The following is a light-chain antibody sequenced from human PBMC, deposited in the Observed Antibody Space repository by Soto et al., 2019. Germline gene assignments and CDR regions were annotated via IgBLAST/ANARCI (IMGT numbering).Light chain of an antibody. J-gene: IGLJ1*01. CDR2: EVS. Sequence: QSVLTQPASVSGSPGQSITISCTGTSNDVGAYNFVSWYQQHPGKAPKLLIYEVSNRPSEISDRFSGSKSGNTASLTISGLQTEDEADYYCNSYTSSITPCVFGTGTKLTVL. V-gene: IGLV2-14*01. CDR3: NSYTSSITPCV. CDR1: SNDVGAYNF.